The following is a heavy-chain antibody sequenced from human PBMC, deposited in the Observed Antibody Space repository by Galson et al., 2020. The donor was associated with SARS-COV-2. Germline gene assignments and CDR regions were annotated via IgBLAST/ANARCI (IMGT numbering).Heavy chain of an antibody. D-gene: IGHD1-26*01. V-gene: IGHV3-23*01. CDR2: ITGSGDST. J-gene: IGHJ3*02. CDR3: AKDKRDLLDAFDI. Sequence: GGSLRLSCGASGLTFSFYAMSWVRQAPGKGLEWVSAITGSGDSTYYADSVKDRFTISRDNSKNTLFLQMNSLRAEDTAVYYCAKDKRDLLDAFDIWGQGTMVTVSS. CDR1: GLTFSFYA.